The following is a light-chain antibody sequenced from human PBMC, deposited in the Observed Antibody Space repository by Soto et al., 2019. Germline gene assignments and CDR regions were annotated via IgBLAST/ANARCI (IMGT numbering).Light chain of an antibody. CDR3: QQSYETPWT. Sequence: DIQMTQSPSPLSASVGDRVSIACRASQSINIYLNWYQQRPGEAPHLLIYAASNLQSGVPSRFSGSGSGTDFTLTISSLQPEDFASYYCQQSYETPWTFGQGTKVEIK. CDR1: QSINIY. J-gene: IGKJ1*01. CDR2: AAS. V-gene: IGKV1-39*01.